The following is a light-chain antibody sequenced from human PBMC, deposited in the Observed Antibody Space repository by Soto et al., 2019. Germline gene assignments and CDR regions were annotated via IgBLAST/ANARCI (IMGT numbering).Light chain of an antibody. CDR1: QSINSW. J-gene: IGKJ2*01. Sequence: DIQLTQSPSTLSASVGDRVTITCRASQSINSWLAWYQQRPGKAPKLLIYKASSFQSGVPSRFSGSGSGTEFTLTISRLQPDDFATYYCQQYNSYPHTFGQGTKLEIK. V-gene: IGKV1-5*03. CDR3: QQYNSYPHT. CDR2: KAS.